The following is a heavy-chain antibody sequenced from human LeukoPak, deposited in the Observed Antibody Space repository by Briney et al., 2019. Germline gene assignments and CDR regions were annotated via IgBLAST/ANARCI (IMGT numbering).Heavy chain of an antibody. D-gene: IGHD3-10*01. CDR2: INPSGGST. CDR1: GYTFTSYG. CDR3: ARDLWFGETGYYFDY. Sequence: ASVKVSCKASGYTFTSYGISWVRQAPGQGLEWMGIINPSGGSTSYAQKFQGRVTMTRDTSISTAYMELSRLRSDDTAVYYCARDLWFGETGYYFDYWGQGTLVTVSS. V-gene: IGHV1-46*01. J-gene: IGHJ4*02.